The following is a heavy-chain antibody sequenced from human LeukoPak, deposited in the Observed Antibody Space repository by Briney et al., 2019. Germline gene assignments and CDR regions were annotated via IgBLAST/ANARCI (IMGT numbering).Heavy chain of an antibody. CDR2: ISTYNGNT. Sequence: ASVEVSCKASGYTFSSYGISWVRQAPGQGLEWMGWISTYNGNTNYAQKLQGRVTMTTDISTSTAYMERRSLRSDDTAVYYCARVGSGWYGLEIRKSWFDPWGQGTLVTVSS. CDR1: GYTFSSYG. D-gene: IGHD6-19*01. V-gene: IGHV1-18*04. J-gene: IGHJ5*02. CDR3: ARVGSGWYGLEIRKSWFDP.